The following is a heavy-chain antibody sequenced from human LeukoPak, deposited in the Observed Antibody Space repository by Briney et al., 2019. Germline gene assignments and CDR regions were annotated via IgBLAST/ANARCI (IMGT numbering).Heavy chain of an antibody. V-gene: IGHV4-59*12. CDR3: ARSPPFSRGLDY. J-gene: IGHJ4*02. D-gene: IGHD3-10*01. CDR2: IYYSGST. CDR1: GGSISSYY. Sequence: IPSETLSLTCTVSGGSISSYYWSWIRQPPGKGLEWIGYIYYSGSTNYNPSLKSRVTISVDTSKNQFSLKLSSVTAADTAVYYCARSPPFSRGLDYWGQGTLVTVSS.